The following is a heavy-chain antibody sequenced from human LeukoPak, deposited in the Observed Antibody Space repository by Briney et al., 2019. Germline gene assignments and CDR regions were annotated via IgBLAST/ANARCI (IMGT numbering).Heavy chain of an antibody. V-gene: IGHV3-9*01. D-gene: IGHD3-22*01. J-gene: IGHJ4*02. CDR1: GFTFDDYA. CDR2: ISWNSGSI. Sequence: PGGSLRLSCAASGFTFDDYAMHWVRQAPGKGLEWVSGISWNSGSIGYADSVKGRFTISRDNAKNSLYLQMNSLRAEDTALYYCAKDDGEGSYYYDSSGYTGLDYWGQGTLVTVSS. CDR3: AKDDGEGSYYYDSSGYTGLDY.